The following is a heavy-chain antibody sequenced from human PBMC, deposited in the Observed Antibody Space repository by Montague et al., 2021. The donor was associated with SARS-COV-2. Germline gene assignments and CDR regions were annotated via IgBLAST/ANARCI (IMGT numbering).Heavy chain of an antibody. CDR1: SDSFSSSDW. CDR3: TADFSDTAEQMAQTDL. CDR2: IKSKAVGGAI. V-gene: IGHV3-15*01. J-gene: IGHJ5*02. D-gene: IGHD5-24*01. Sequence: ETLSLTCTVSSDSFSSSDWWSWVRQSPGKGLEWVGRIKSKAVGGAIQYATSVKGRFTISRDDSENTLYLQMDSLTTEDTAVYYCTADFSDTAEQMAQTDLWGQGTLVTVSS.